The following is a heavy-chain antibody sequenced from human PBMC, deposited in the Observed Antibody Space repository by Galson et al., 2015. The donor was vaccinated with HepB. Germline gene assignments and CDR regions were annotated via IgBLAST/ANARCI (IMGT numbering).Heavy chain of an antibody. CDR3: ARDLLGL. CDR1: GFTFSSYA. Sequence: SLRLSCAASGFTFSSYAMHWVRQAPGKGLEWVAVISYDGSNKYYADSVKGRFTISRDNSKNTLYLQMNSLRAEDTAVYYCARDLLGLWGQGTLVTVSS. CDR2: ISYDGSNK. V-gene: IGHV3-30*04. J-gene: IGHJ4*02. D-gene: IGHD3-16*01.